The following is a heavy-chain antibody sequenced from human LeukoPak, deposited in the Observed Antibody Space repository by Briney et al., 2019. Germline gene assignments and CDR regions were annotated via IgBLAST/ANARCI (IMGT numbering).Heavy chain of an antibody. CDR1: GYTFNIYY. D-gene: IGHD3-22*01. CDR3: ARSYYDSSDSLDY. CDR2: ISPSGSST. V-gene: IGHV1-46*02. Sequence: ASVKVSCKASGYTFNIYYLHWVRQAPGQGLEWMGIISPSGSSTTYAQKLQGRVTMTRDTSTSTVYMELNSLRSEDTAVYYCARSYYDSSDSLDYWGQGTLVTVSS. J-gene: IGHJ4*02.